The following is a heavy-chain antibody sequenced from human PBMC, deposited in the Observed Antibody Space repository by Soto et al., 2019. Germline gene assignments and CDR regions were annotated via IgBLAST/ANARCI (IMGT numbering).Heavy chain of an antibody. D-gene: IGHD3-22*01. CDR2: ISPKSGSI. Sequence: ASVKVSCKTSGYTFTRNGNSWVRQAPGQGLEWMGWISPKSGSIKYAQKFQGRVIMTTDTSTSTAYMELRSLRSDDTAVHYCVKDRDSNSWPSRDVWGPGTTVTVSS. CDR3: VKDRDSNSWPSRDV. V-gene: IGHV1-18*01. J-gene: IGHJ6*02. CDR1: GYTFTRNG.